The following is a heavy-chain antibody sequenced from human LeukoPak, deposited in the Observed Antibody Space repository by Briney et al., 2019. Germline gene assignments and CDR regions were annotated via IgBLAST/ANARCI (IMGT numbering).Heavy chain of an antibody. Sequence: GGSLRLSCAPSGFTFSSYEMNWVRQAPGKGLEWVSYICSSDSTIYYADSVKGRFTISRDNAKDSLYLQMNSLTSEDTAVYYCATHTIVGVVTYAFQIWGRGTLVTVSS. CDR3: ATHTIVGVVTYAFQI. V-gene: IGHV3-48*03. J-gene: IGHJ3*02. D-gene: IGHD3-3*01. CDR1: GFTFSSYE. CDR2: ICSSDSTI.